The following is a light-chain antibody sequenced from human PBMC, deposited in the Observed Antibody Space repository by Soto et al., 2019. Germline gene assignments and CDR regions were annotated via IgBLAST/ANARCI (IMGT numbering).Light chain of an antibody. CDR2: GAS. CDR3: QQYGASPWT. V-gene: IGKV3-20*01. Sequence: EFVLTQSPDTLSLSPGERATLSCRASQTVSSNYVAWYQQKRGQAPRLLIYGASSRATGIPDRFSGSGSGTDFTLTVSRLEPEDFALYYCQQYGASPWTFGQGTKVDIK. J-gene: IGKJ1*01. CDR1: QTVSSNY.